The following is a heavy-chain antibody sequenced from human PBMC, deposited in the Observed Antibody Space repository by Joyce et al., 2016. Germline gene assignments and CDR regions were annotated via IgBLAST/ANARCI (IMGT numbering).Heavy chain of an antibody. Sequence: QVQLQESGPGLVKPSETLSLVCAVSGSSIIPNTYYWGWIRQSPGKGLEWIASFYHSGNTFYNPSLKSRLTISVDRSNNHFSVRMTSVTAADTAVYFCVGSPIGSGSRDWAFDLWGQGTMVIVSS. D-gene: IGHD3/OR15-3a*01. CDR2: FYHSGNT. CDR3: VGSPIGSGSRDWAFDL. J-gene: IGHJ3*01. V-gene: IGHV4-38-2*01. CDR1: GSSIIPNTYY.